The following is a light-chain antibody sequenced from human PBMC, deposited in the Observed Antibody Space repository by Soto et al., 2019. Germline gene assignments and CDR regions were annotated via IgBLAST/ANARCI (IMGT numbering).Light chain of an antibody. CDR3: QQYYSTPLT. V-gene: IGKV4-1*01. CDR2: WAS. Sequence: DIVMTQSPDSLAVPLGERATINCKSSQSVLYSSNNKYYLAWYQQKPGQPPKLLIYWASTRESGVPDRFSGSGSGTDFTLTISSLQAEDVAVYYCQQYYSTPLTFGQGTKVEIK. CDR1: QSVLYSSNNKYY. J-gene: IGKJ1*01.